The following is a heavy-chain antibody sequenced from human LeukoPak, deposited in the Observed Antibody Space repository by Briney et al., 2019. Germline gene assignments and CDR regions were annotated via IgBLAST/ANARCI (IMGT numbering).Heavy chain of an antibody. CDR3: ARCAVAAAGDY. CDR2: IKPDGSGK. V-gene: IGHV3-7*01. CDR1: GLTFSSYW. Sequence: GGSLRLSCAASGLTFSSYWMSWVRQAPGKGPEWVANIKPDGSGKYYVDSVKGRFTISRDNAENSLFLHMNSLRAEETAVYYGARCAVAAAGDYWGRGTLVTVSS. D-gene: IGHD6-13*01. J-gene: IGHJ4*02.